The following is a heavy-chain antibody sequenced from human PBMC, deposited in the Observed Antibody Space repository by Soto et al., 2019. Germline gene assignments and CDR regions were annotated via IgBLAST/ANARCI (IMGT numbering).Heavy chain of an antibody. J-gene: IGHJ6*02. CDR1: GFTFSSYA. CDR2: ISYDGSNK. D-gene: IGHD2-15*01. Sequence: QVQLVESGGGVVQPGRSLRRSCAASGFTFSSYAMHWVRQAPGKGLEWVAVISYDGSNKYYADSVKGRFTISRDNSKNTLYLQMTSLRAEDTAVYYCARGVECSGGSWYLSRMDVWCQGTTVTVSS. V-gene: IGHV3-30-3*01. CDR3: ARGVECSGGSWYLSRMDV.